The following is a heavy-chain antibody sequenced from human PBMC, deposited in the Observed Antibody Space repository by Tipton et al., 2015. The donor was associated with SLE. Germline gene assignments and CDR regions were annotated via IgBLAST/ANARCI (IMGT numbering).Heavy chain of an antibody. J-gene: IGHJ1*01. CDR3: AREAGDPPDFQH. CDR1: GGSFSSYY. CDR2: INHSGST. D-gene: IGHD2-21*02. V-gene: IGHV4-34*01. Sequence: TLSLTCAVYGGSFSSYYWSWIRQPPGKGLEWIGEINHSGSTNYNPSLKSRVTISVDTSKNQFSLKLSSVTAADTAVYYCAREAGDPPDFQHWGQGTLDTVSS.